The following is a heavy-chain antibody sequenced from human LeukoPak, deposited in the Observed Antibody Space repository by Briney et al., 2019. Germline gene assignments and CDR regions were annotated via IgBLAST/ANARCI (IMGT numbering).Heavy chain of an antibody. CDR2: INSDSNYI. J-gene: IGHJ3*02. D-gene: IGHD3-10*01. Sequence: GGSLRLSCAASGFTFRSYSMNWVRQAPGKGLEWVSSINSDSNYIYYADSVQGRFTISRDNAKNSLYPQMNSLRAEDTAVYYCAVAYYYGSGDALDIWGQGTKVTVSS. V-gene: IGHV3-21*01. CDR3: AVAYYYGSGDALDI. CDR1: GFTFRSYS.